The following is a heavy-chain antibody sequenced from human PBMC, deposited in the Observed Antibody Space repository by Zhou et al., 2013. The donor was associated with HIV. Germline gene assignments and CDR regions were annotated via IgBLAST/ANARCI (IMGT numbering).Heavy chain of an antibody. CDR2: IIPIFGTA. CDR3: AYCGGDCSAPDRYYYYYYMDV. V-gene: IGHV1-69*05. CDR1: GGTFSSYA. D-gene: IGHD2-21*01. J-gene: IGHJ6*03. Sequence: QVQLVQSGAEVKKPGSSVKVSCKASGGTFSSYAISWVRQAPGQGLEWMGGIIPIFGTANYAQKFQGRVTITTDESTSTAYMELSSLRSEDTAVYYCAYCGGDCSAPDRYYYYYYMDVWGKGTTVTVSS.